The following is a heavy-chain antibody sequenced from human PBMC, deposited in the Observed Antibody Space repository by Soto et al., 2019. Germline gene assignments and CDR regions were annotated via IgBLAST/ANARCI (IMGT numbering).Heavy chain of an antibody. CDR2: MSHRGIP. CDR3: ARAPYSTNYYYYGIDV. V-gene: IGHV4-30-2*01. J-gene: IGHJ6*02. Sequence: PSETLSFTCAVSGGSISSDAYSWSWIRQPPGKGLEWVGYMSHRGIPYYNPSLESRVTISVDRSKNQFSLKLTSVTAADTAVYYCARAPYSTNYYYYGIDVWGQGTTVTVSS. D-gene: IGHD2-2*01. CDR1: GGSISSDAYS.